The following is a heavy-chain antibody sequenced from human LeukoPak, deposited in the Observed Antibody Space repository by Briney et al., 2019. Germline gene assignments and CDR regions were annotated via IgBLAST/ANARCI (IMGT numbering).Heavy chain of an antibody. CDR1: GFTFSSYD. CDR2: ISSSSGYI. V-gene: IGHV3-21*01. Sequence: PGGSLRLSCAASGFTFSSYDMHWVRQAPGKGLEWVSCISSSSGYINYADSVKGRFTISRDNAKNSLYLQMNSLRVEDTAVYYCARDAHDSSGYYAYYFDYWGQGTLVTVSS. CDR3: ARDAHDSSGYYAYYFDY. J-gene: IGHJ4*02. D-gene: IGHD3-22*01.